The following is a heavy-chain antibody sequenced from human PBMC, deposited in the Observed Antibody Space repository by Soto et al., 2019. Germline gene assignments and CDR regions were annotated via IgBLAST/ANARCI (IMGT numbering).Heavy chain of an antibody. D-gene: IGHD3-9*01. Sequence: QVQLQESGPGLVKPSQTLSLTCTVSGGSISSGGYYWSWIRQHPGKGLEWIGYIYYSGSTYYNPSLKSRVTISVDTSKNQFSLKLSSVTAADTAVYYCARGGDILTGPKFDPWGQGTLVTVSS. CDR2: IYYSGST. V-gene: IGHV4-31*03. CDR1: GGSISSGGYY. J-gene: IGHJ5*02. CDR3: ARGGDILTGPKFDP.